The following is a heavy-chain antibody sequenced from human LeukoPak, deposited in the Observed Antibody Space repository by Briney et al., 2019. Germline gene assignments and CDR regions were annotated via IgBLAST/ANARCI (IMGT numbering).Heavy chain of an antibody. V-gene: IGHV4-39*01. D-gene: IGHD7-27*01. CDR1: DDSISSSSYS. CDR2: IYYSGST. Sequence: PSETLSLTCTISDDSISSSSYSWGWIRQPPGKGLEWIGTIYYSGSTYYNPSLKSRVTISVDTSKNQFSLKLRSVTAADTAVYYCARHWGTFDYWGQGTLVTVSS. J-gene: IGHJ4*02. CDR3: ARHWGTFDY.